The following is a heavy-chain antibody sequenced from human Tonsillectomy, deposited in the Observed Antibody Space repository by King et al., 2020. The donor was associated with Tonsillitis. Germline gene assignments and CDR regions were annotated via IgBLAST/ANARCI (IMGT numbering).Heavy chain of an antibody. CDR2: GSWNSYTI. V-gene: IGHV3-9*01. D-gene: IGHD3-10*01. J-gene: IGHJ4*02. CDR3: ARAPYGSGSFLPYFDS. Sequence: VQLVESGGTLVQPGRSLRLSCAVSGFTFDDHAMHWVRQAPGKGLEWLSGGSWNSYTIGYADSVKGRFTISRDNATNSLYLQMNSLIPEDTALDFCARAPYGSGSFLPYFDSWGQGTLVTVSS. CDR1: GFTFDDHA.